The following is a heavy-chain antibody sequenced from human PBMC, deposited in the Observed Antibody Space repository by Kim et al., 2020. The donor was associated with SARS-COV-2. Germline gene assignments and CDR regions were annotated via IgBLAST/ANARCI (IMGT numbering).Heavy chain of an antibody. D-gene: IGHD4-17*01. CDR3: ARVLPTTVTYPGVN. J-gene: IGHJ4*02. V-gene: IGHV4-30-2*04. Sequence: TPSLKSRVTISVDTSKNQFSLKLSSVTAADTAVYYCARVLPTTVTYPGVNWGQGTLVTVSS.